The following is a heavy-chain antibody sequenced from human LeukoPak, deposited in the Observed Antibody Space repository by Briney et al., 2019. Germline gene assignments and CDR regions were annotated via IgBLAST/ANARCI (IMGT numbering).Heavy chain of an antibody. D-gene: IGHD2-15*01. J-gene: IGHJ6*03. Sequence: GASVKVSCKASGYTFTSYDINWVRQATGQGLEWMGWMNPNSGNTGYAQKFQGRVTMTRNTSISTAYMVLSSLRSEDTAVYYCAVAATPNYYYYYYMDVWGKGTTVTVSS. CDR3: AVAATPNYYYYYYMDV. V-gene: IGHV1-8*01. CDR2: MNPNSGNT. CDR1: GYTFTSYD.